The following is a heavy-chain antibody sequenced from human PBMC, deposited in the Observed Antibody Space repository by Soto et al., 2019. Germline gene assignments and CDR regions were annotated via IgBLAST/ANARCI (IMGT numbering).Heavy chain of an antibody. J-gene: IGHJ6*02. CDR2: TYYRSKWYN. Sequence: SQTLSLNCAISGDSVSSNSAAWNWIRQSPSRGLECLGRTYYRSKWYNEYAVSVKSRININPETSKKQFSLQLNSVTPEDTAVYYCARVITGKNYGMYXWGQGTTVTVS. CDR3: ARVITGKNYGMYX. D-gene: IGHD1-20*01. CDR1: GDSVSSNSAA. V-gene: IGHV6-1*01.